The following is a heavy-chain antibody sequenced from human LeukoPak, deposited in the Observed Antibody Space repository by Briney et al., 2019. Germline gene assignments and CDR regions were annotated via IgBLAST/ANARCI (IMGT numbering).Heavy chain of an antibody. Sequence: PSETLSLTCTVSGGSISSSSYYWGWIRQPPGKGLEWIGSIYYSGSTYYNPSLKSRVTISVDTSKNQFSLKLSSVTAADTAVYYCARVMTGGGIYSGYDRAFDYWGQGTLVTVSS. CDR1: GGSISSSSYY. V-gene: IGHV4-39*07. J-gene: IGHJ4*02. D-gene: IGHD5-12*01. CDR3: ARVMTGGGIYSGYDRAFDY. CDR2: IYYSGST.